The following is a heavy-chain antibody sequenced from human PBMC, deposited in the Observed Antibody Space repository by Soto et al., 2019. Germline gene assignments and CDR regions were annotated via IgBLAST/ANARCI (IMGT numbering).Heavy chain of an antibody. CDR2: INHSGST. D-gene: IGHD2-21*02. V-gene: IGHV4-34*01. CDR1: GGSFSGYY. CDR3: ARGATYCGGDCYPY. J-gene: IGHJ4*02. Sequence: QVQLQQWGAGLLKPSETLSLTCAVYGGSFSGYYWSWIRQPPGKGLEWIGEINHSGSTNYNPSLKSRVTISVDTSKNQFSLKLSSVTAADTAVYYCARGATYCGGDCYPYWGQGTLVTVSS.